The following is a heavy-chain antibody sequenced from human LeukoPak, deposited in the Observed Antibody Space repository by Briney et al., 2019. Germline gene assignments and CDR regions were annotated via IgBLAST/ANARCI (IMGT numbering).Heavy chain of an antibody. Sequence: SETLSLTCTVSGDFISRYYWSWIRQSPGKGLEWIGYVYGRGGTNYNPSLKSRAIISADTSKNQFSLKVTSVTAADTAVYYCARASDSGDWHLGYWGQGTLVTVSS. CDR3: ARASDSGDWHLGY. J-gene: IGHJ4*02. CDR2: VYGRGGT. V-gene: IGHV4-59*01. D-gene: IGHD2-21*02. CDR1: GDFISRYY.